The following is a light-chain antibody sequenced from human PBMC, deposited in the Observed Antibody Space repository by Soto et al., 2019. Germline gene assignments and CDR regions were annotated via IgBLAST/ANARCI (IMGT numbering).Light chain of an antibody. V-gene: IGKV3-11*01. J-gene: IGKJ1*01. CDR1: QSVRRY. Sequence: EIVLTQSPATLSLSPGERATLSFSASQSVRRYLAWYQQKPGQAPRLLIYDASTRATGIPARFSGSGSGTDFTLTISSLEPEDFAVYYCQQRSNWPPWTFGQGTKVDNK. CDR3: QQRSNWPPWT. CDR2: DAS.